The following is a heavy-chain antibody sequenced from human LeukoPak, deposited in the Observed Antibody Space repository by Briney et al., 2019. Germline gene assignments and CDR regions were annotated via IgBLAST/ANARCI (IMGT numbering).Heavy chain of an antibody. D-gene: IGHD5-18*01. V-gene: IGHV3-23*01. Sequence: GGSLRLSCVASGITFSNYAVSWVRQAPEKGLDWVSVISGSAHKIRYADSVKGRFTISRDNSENIVYLQMNNLRVEDTAVYYCAGRPTGYSSGYIHWGQGALVTVSS. CDR2: ISGSAHKI. CDR1: GITFSNYA. J-gene: IGHJ4*02. CDR3: AGRPTGYSSGYIH.